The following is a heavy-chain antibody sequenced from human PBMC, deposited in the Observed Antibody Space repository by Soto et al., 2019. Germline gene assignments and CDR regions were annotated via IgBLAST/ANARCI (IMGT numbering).Heavy chain of an antibody. J-gene: IGHJ4*02. D-gene: IGHD3-3*01. CDR3: ARVGTTYYDFWSGYPTLAFDY. CDR2: INHSGST. CDR1: GGSFSGYY. Sequence: QVQLQQWGAGLLKPSETLSLTCAVYGGSFSGYYWSWIRQPPGKGLEWIGEINHSGSTNYNPSLKSRVTISVDTSKNQFSLKLSSVTAADTAVYYCARVGTTYYDFWSGYPTLAFDYWGQGTLVTVSS. V-gene: IGHV4-34*01.